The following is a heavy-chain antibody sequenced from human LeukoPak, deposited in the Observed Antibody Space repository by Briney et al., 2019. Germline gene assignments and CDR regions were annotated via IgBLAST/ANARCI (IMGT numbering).Heavy chain of an antibody. CDR3: ARFVVDYYYYGMDV. Sequence: SSETLSLPCTVSGGSISSYYWSWIRQPPGKGLEWIGYIYYSGSTNYNPSLKSRVTISVDTSKNQFSLKLSSVTAADTAVYYCARFVVDYYYYGMDVWGQGTTVTVSS. CDR1: GGSISSYY. D-gene: IGHD3-22*01. J-gene: IGHJ6*02. V-gene: IGHV4-59*08. CDR2: IYYSGST.